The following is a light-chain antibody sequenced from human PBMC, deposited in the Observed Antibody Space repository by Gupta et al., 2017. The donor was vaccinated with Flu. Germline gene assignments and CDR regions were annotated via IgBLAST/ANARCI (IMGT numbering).Light chain of an antibody. V-gene: IGLV3-21*02. CDR1: YIGSKS. J-gene: IGLJ2*01. CDR2: DDS. Sequence: GQTATIACGGNYIGSKSVQWYQQRPGQAPVLFVYDDSDRPSGIPERFSGSNTGATATLTIDSVEAGDEADYYCEVWDSHSHHLIFGGGTKLTVL. CDR3: EVWDSHSHHLI.